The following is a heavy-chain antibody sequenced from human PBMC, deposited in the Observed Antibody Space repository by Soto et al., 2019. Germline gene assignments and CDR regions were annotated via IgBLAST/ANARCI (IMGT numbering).Heavy chain of an antibody. V-gene: IGHV1-18*01. D-gene: IGHD3-16*01. J-gene: IGHJ6*02. Sequence: QVQLVQSGAEVKNPGASVXVSXKASGYTFTXYGIGWARQAPGQGLEWMGWINTYNGNTNYAQNVQGRVTLTTDTSTSTAYMELRSLRSNDTAIYYCAMVDVYVTPSPQDVWGQGTTVIVSS. CDR2: INTYNGNT. CDR1: GYTFTXYG. CDR3: AMVDVYVTPSPQDV.